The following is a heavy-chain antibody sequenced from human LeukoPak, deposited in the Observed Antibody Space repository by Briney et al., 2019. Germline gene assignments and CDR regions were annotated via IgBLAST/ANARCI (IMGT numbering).Heavy chain of an antibody. D-gene: IGHD5-12*01. V-gene: IGHV3-21*04. CDR1: GFTFSSYS. J-gene: IGHJ5*02. CDR3: ARGSTGLRLHNWFDP. CDR2: ISSSSSYI. Sequence: GGSLRLSCAASGFTFSSYSMNWVRQAPGKGLEWVSSISSSSSYIYYADSVKGRFTISRDNAKNSLYLQMNSLRAEDTAVYYCARGSTGLRLHNWFDPWGQGTLVTVSS.